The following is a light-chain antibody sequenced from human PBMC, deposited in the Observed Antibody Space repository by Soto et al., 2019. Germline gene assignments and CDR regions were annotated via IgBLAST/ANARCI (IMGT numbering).Light chain of an antibody. CDR1: SSDVGSYNL. CDR2: EVS. CDR3: CSYAGSSTGV. V-gene: IGLV2-23*02. J-gene: IGLJ3*02. Sequence: QSVLTQPASVSGSPGQSITISCTGTSSDVGSYNLVSWYQQHPDKAPKLIIYEVSKWPSGVSSRFSASKSGNTACLTISGLQSEDEADYYCCSYAGSSTGVFGGGTKLTVL.